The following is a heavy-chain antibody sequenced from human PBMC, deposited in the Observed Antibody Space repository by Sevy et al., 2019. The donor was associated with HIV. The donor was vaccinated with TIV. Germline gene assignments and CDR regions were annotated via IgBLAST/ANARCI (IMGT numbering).Heavy chain of an antibody. CDR2: FDPEDGET. J-gene: IGHJ4*02. CDR3: ATTKDYYDSSGSPFDY. V-gene: IGHV1-24*01. Sequence: ASVKVSCKVSGYTLIQLSMHWVRQAPGKGLEWMGSFDPEDGETLYAQKFQGRVTMTEDTSTDTAYMELRSLRSEDTAVYYCATTKDYYDSSGSPFDYWGQGTLVTVSS. CDR1: GYTLIQLS. D-gene: IGHD3-22*01.